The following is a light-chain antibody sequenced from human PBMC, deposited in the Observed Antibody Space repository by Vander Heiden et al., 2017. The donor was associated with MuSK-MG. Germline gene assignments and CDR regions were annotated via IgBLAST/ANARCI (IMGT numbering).Light chain of an antibody. Sequence: AIQLTQSPSSLSASVGDRVTITCRASQGISSALAWYQQKPGKAPKLLIYDASSLESGVPSRFSGSGSGTDFTLTISSLQPEDFATYSWRQVNSYHTFGQGTRLEIK. CDR1: QGISSA. J-gene: IGKJ5*01. CDR3: RQVNSYHT. V-gene: IGKV1-13*02. CDR2: DAS.